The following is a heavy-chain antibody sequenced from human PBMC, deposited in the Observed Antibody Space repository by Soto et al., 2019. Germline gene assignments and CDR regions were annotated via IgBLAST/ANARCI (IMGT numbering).Heavy chain of an antibody. Sequence: GGSLRLSCAASGFTFSSYSMNWVRQAPGKGLEWVSSISSSSSYIYYADSVKGRFTISRDNAKNSLCLQMNSLRAEDTAVYYCASLDYDFWSGYYGPRYGMDVWGQGTTVTVSS. J-gene: IGHJ6*02. V-gene: IGHV3-21*01. CDR3: ASLDYDFWSGYYGPRYGMDV. CDR1: GFTFSSYS. D-gene: IGHD3-3*01. CDR2: ISSSSSYI.